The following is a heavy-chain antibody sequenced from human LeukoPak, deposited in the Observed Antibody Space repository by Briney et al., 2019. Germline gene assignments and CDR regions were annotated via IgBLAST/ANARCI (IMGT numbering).Heavy chain of an antibody. CDR3: ARRLTIYDAFDI. Sequence: ASVKVSCKASGYTFTGYYMHWVRQAPGQGLEWMGWINPNSGGTNYAQKFQGRVTMTRDTSISTAYMELSRLRSDGTAVYYCARRLTIYDAFDIWGQGTMVTVSS. J-gene: IGHJ3*02. D-gene: IGHD5-24*01. V-gene: IGHV1-2*02. CDR2: INPNSGGT. CDR1: GYTFTGYY.